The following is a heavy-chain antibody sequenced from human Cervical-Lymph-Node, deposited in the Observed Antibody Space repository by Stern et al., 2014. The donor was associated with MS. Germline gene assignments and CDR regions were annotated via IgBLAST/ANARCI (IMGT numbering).Heavy chain of an antibody. CDR1: GYTFTNNW. CDR2: IYPDDSDI. Sequence: MQLVQSGAEVKKPGESLKISCKGSGYTFTNNWIAWVRQMPGKGLEWMGIIYPDDSDIRYSPSLQGQVTISADQSISTAYLRWSSRKAADSAVYYWARPPPRRKWDDPNYGMDVWGQGTTVTVSS. V-gene: IGHV5-51*03. J-gene: IGHJ6*02. D-gene: IGHD1-1*01. CDR3: ARPPPRRKWDDPNYGMDV.